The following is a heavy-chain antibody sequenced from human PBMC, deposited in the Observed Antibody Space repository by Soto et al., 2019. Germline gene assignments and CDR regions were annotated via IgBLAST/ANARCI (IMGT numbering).Heavy chain of an antibody. J-gene: IGHJ5*02. CDR3: AKCLVGKFESFDN. Sequence: PGGSLRLSCAASGFTFRNYPMSWVRQAPGKGPEWVSGISGSGGGTHYVDSVKGRFTIARDNSKNTLYLQMNSLGAEDTAVYYCAKCLVGKFESFDNWGKGTLVTVS. CDR1: GFTFRNYP. CDR2: ISGSGGGT. V-gene: IGHV3-23*01. D-gene: IGHD1-26*01.